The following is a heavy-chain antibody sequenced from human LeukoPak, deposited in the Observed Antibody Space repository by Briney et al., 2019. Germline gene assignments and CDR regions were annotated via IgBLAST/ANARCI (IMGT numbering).Heavy chain of an antibody. V-gene: IGHV3-23*01. CDR1: GFTFSSYA. J-gene: IGHJ4*02. Sequence: GGSLRLSCAASGFTFSSYAMSWVRQAPGKGLEWVSAISGSGGSTYYADSVKGRFTISRDNSKNTLYLQMNSLRAEDTAVYYCAKGSSAYQRIVVVPALLPPSGYWGQGTLVTVSS. D-gene: IGHD2-2*01. CDR2: ISGSGGST. CDR3: AKGSSAYQRIVVVPALLPPSGY.